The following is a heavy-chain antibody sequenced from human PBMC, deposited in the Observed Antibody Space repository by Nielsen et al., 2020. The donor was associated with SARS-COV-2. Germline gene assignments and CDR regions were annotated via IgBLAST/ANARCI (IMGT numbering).Heavy chain of an antibody. CDR3: ATAGASNY. D-gene: IGHD2-8*02. V-gene: IGHV3-21*04. CDR2: IGTTGDKT. J-gene: IGHJ4*02. Sequence: GESLKISCAASGFSFSSYAMTWVRRAPGKGLEWVSSIGTTGDKTFYADSVKGRFTISRDNAKNSLYLQMNNVTVEDTAVYYCATAGASNYWGQGSLVTVSS. CDR1: GFSFSSYA.